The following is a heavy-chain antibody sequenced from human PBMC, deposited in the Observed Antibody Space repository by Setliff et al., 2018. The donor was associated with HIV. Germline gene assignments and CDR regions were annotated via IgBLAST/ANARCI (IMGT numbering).Heavy chain of an antibody. J-gene: IGHJ4*02. CDR2: VHYSGTT. V-gene: IGHV4-59*11. D-gene: IGHD2-15*01. CDR3: ARENGDCSGGACYFMLDS. CDR1: GGSSSSHY. Sequence: SETLSLTCTVSGGSSSSHYWSWIRQPPGQGLEWIGYVHYSGTTNYNPSLKSRVTISVDASNNHSSLELKSMTAADTAVYYCARENGDCSGGACYFMLDSWGQGTRVTVSS.